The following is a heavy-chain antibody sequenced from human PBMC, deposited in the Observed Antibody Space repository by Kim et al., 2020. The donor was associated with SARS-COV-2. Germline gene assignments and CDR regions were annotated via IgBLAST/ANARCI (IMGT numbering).Heavy chain of an antibody. D-gene: IGHD6-13*01. Sequence: GGSLRLSCAASGFTFSSYWMHWVRQAPGKGLVWVSRINSDGSSTSYADSVKGRFTISRDNAKNTLYLQMNSLRAEDTAVYYCASEVNGSWYFTSTGYFDLWGRGTLVTVSS. CDR3: ASEVNGSWYFTSTGYFDL. CDR1: GFTFSSYW. V-gene: IGHV3-74*01. J-gene: IGHJ2*01. CDR2: INSDGSST.